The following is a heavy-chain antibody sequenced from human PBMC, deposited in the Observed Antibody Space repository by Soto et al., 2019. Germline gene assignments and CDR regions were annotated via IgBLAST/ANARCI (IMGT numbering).Heavy chain of an antibody. Sequence: EVQLLESGGGLVQPGGSLRLSCAASGFTFSSYAMSWVRQAPGKGLEWVSYISSRATGIFYADSVKGRFTISRDDANNSLYLQMNSLRGEDTAIYYCARPRAFDGYEGGYFFDLWGQGTVVTVSS. V-gene: IGHV3-48*03. CDR3: ARPRAFDGYEGGYFFDL. CDR1: GFTFSSYA. CDR2: ISSRATGI. D-gene: IGHD5-12*01. J-gene: IGHJ4*02.